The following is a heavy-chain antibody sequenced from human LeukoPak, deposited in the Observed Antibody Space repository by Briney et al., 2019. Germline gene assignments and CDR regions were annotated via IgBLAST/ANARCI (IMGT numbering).Heavy chain of an antibody. CDR1: GFTFTTYA. CDR2: INAADNT. CDR3: AHLLDYGDNRLDF. V-gene: IGHV1-3*01. J-gene: IGHJ4*02. D-gene: IGHD4-17*01. Sequence: ASVKVSCKASGFTFTTYAIHWVRQAPGQRLEWMGWINAADNTKYSQKFQGRVTFTRDTSASTAYMELSSLRSEDTAIYYCAHLLDYGDNRLDFWGQGTLVTVSS.